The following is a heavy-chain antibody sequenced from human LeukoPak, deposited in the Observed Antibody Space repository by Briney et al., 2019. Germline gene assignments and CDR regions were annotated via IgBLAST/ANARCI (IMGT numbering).Heavy chain of an antibody. CDR1: GGSFSCYY. D-gene: IGHD3-3*01. Sequence: PSETLSLTCAVYGGSFSCYYWSWIRQPPGKGLEWIGEINHSGSTNYNPSLKSRVTISVDTSKNQFSLKLSSMTAADTAVYYCARGRYDFWSGSNWFDPWGQGTLVTVSS. CDR3: ARGRYDFWSGSNWFDP. CDR2: INHSGST. V-gene: IGHV4-34*01. J-gene: IGHJ5*02.